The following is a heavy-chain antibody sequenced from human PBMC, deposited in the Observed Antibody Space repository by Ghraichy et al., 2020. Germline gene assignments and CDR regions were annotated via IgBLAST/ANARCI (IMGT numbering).Heavy chain of an antibody. CDR1: GCSLSGSSYY. Sequence: TLSLTCTVSGCSLSGSSYYWGWIRPPPGKGLEWIGSINYSGGTYYNPFLKSRVTLSVDTSKNQVPLELSSVTAADTAVYYCARQGGNLATPFGYWGQGTLVTVSS. D-gene: IGHD1-26*01. J-gene: IGHJ4*02. CDR3: ARQGGNLATPFGY. CDR2: INYSGGT. V-gene: IGHV4-39*01.